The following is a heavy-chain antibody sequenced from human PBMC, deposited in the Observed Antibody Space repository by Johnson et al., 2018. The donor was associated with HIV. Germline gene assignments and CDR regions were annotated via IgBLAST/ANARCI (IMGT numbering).Heavy chain of an antibody. V-gene: IGHV3-30*04. CDR3: AKDRRQGGSNPDAFDL. CDR2: ISYDGSNK. CDR1: GFTFSSYA. Sequence: QVQLVESGGGVVQPGRSLRLSCAASGFTFSSYAMHWVRQAPGKGLEWVAVISYDGSNKYYVDSVKGRFTISRDNSKNTLYLQMNSLRTEDTAVYYCAKDRRQGGSNPDAFDLWGQGTMVTVSS. D-gene: IGHD1-26*01. J-gene: IGHJ3*01.